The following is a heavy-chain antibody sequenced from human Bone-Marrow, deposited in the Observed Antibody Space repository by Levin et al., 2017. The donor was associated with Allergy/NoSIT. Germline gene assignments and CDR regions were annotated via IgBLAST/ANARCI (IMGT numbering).Heavy chain of an antibody. J-gene: IGHJ4*02. V-gene: IGHV5-10-1*01. CDR1: GNSFATNW. Sequence: PGGSLRLSCRASGNSFATNWISWVRQVPGKGLEWMGRIDRRDSYINYNPSFEGLVTISADKPSGTAFLQWNNLTVSDTATYYCATGTSSFSAGWFPYWGQGTPVIVSS. CDR3: ATGTSSFSAGWFPY. CDR2: IDRRDSYI. D-gene: IGHD1-1*01.